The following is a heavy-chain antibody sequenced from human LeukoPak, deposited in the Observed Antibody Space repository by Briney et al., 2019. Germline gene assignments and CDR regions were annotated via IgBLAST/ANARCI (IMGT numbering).Heavy chain of an antibody. CDR3: ASRPVVATYLDH. D-gene: IGHD3-22*01. CDR1: GVSISSSEW. V-gene: IGHV4-4*02. Sequence: PSGTLSLTCAVSGVSISSSEWWIWVRQPPGQGLEWIGEIHRDGRTRYNPSLKSRVTISVDTSKNQFSLKLSSVTAADTAVYYCASRPVVATYLDHWGQGTLVTVSS. J-gene: IGHJ4*02. CDR2: IHRDGRT.